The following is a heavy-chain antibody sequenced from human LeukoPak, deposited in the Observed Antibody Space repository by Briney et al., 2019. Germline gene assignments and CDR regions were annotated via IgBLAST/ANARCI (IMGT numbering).Heavy chain of an antibody. J-gene: IGHJ4*02. CDR2: IYYSGSA. Sequence: PSETLSLTCTVSGDSMSSSSYYWGWIRQPPGKGLEWIGNIYYSGSAHYNPSLKSRVTISVDMSKNQFSLRLNSVTTADTAEFYCARLNGVMDYFDYWGQGTLVTVSS. V-gene: IGHV4-39*01. D-gene: IGHD2-8*01. CDR1: GDSMSSSSYY. CDR3: ARLNGVMDYFDY.